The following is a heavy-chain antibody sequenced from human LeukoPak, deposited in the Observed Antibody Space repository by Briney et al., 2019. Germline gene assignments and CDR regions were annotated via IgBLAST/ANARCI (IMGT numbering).Heavy chain of an antibody. V-gene: IGHV1-18*01. CDR1: GYTFTSYG. D-gene: IGHD6-13*01. Sequence: GASVKVSCKASGYTFTSYGISWVRQAPGQGLEWMGWISAYNGNTNYAQKLQGRVTMTTDTSTSTAYMELRSLRSDDTAVYYCASTRPQYSSSWRENDAFDIWGQGTMVTVSS. CDR3: ASTRPQYSSSWRENDAFDI. CDR2: ISAYNGNT. J-gene: IGHJ3*02.